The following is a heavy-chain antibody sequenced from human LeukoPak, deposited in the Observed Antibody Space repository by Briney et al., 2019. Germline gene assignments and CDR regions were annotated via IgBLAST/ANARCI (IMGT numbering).Heavy chain of an antibody. CDR1: GGSISSYY. CDR3: ARVLRCSSTSCRGSSFDP. D-gene: IGHD2-2*01. Sequence: SETLSLTCTVSGGSISSYYWSWIRQPPGKGLEWIGYIYYSGSTNYNPSLKSRVTISVDTSKSQFSLKLSSVTAADTAVYYCARVLRCSSTSCRGSSFDPWGQGTLVTVSS. CDR2: IYYSGST. J-gene: IGHJ5*02. V-gene: IGHV4-59*01.